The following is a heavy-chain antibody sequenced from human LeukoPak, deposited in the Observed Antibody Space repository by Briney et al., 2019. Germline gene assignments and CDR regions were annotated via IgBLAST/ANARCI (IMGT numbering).Heavy chain of an antibody. CDR3: ARLGYCSGGSCYYYYYMDV. V-gene: IGHV4-39*07. Sequence: PSETLSLTCTVSGGSISSSSYYWGWIRQPPGKGLEWIGSIYDSENTYYNPSLKSRVTISVDTSKNQSSLKLSSVTAADTAVYYCARLGYCSGGSCYYYYYMDVWGKGTTVTVSS. J-gene: IGHJ6*03. CDR2: IYDSENT. D-gene: IGHD2-15*01. CDR1: GGSISSSSYY.